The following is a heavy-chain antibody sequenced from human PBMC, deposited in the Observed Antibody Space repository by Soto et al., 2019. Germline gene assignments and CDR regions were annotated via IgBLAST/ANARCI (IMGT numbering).Heavy chain of an antibody. CDR2: TYYRSKWYN. V-gene: IGHV6-1*01. Sequence: PSQTLSLTCAISGDSVSSKSAAWNWIRQSPSRGLEWLGRTYYRSKWYNDHAVSVKSRITINPDTSKNQFSLQLNSVTPEDTAVYYCARAAPGSMNYYDILTGVNWFDPWGQGTLVTVSS. CDR1: GDSVSSKSAA. D-gene: IGHD3-9*01. J-gene: IGHJ5*02. CDR3: ARAAPGSMNYYDILTGVNWFDP.